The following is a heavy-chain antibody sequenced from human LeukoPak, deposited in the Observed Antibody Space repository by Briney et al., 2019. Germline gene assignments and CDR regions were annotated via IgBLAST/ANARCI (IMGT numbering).Heavy chain of an antibody. V-gene: IGHV3-23*01. CDR2: ISDNSGNT. Sequence: GGSLRLSCAASGFTFDDYGMSWVRQAPGKGLEWVSAISDNSGNTYYADSVKGRFTISRDNSENTLYLQMNSLRAEDTALYYCSNGRTSSGTLQHDYWGQGTLVTVSS. J-gene: IGHJ4*02. D-gene: IGHD6-19*01. CDR1: GFTFDDYG. CDR3: SNGRTSSGTLQHDY.